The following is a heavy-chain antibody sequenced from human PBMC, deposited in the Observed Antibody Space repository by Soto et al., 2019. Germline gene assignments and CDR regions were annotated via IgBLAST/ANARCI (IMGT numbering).Heavy chain of an antibody. CDR1: GFTFSSYS. CDR2: ISSSSSTI. Sequence: GGSLRLSCAASGFTFSSYSMNWVRQAPGKGLEWVSYISSSSSTIYYADSVKGRFTISRDNAKNSLYLQMNSLRAEDTAVYYCARVRIWGSYYFSAFDIWGQGTMVTVSS. J-gene: IGHJ3*02. CDR3: ARVRIWGSYYFSAFDI. V-gene: IGHV3-48*01. D-gene: IGHD3-16*01.